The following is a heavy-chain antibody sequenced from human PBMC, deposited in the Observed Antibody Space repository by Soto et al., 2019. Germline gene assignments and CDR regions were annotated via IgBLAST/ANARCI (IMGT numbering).Heavy chain of an antibody. Sequence: LRLSCAASGFTFSSYEMNWVRQAPGKGLEWVSYISSSGSTIYYADSEKGRFTISRDNAKNSLYLQMNSLRAEDTAVYYCARVVATIYYYYGMDVWGQGTTVTVSS. CDR2: ISSSGSTI. V-gene: IGHV3-48*03. D-gene: IGHD5-12*01. CDR3: ARVVATIYYYYGMDV. J-gene: IGHJ6*02. CDR1: GFTFSSYE.